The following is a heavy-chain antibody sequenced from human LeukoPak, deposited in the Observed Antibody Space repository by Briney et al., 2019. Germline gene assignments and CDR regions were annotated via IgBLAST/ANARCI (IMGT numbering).Heavy chain of an antibody. D-gene: IGHD2-21*02. CDR3: TRHPIVVVTAIPYYFDY. CDR2: IKSKTDGGTT. CDR1: GFTFSNAW. V-gene: IGHV3-15*01. J-gene: IGHJ4*02. Sequence: GGSLRLSCAASGFTFSNAWMSWVRQAPGKGLEWVGRIKSKTDGGTTDYAAPVKGRFTISRDDSKNTLYLQMNSLKTEDTAVYYCTRHPIVVVTAIPYYFDYWGQGTLVTVSP.